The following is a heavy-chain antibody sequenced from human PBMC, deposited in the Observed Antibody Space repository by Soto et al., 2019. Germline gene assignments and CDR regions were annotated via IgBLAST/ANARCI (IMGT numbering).Heavy chain of an antibody. CDR2: IYHSGST. CDR1: GGSISRSNW. J-gene: IGHJ4*02. D-gene: IGHD6-6*01. V-gene: IGHV4-4*02. CDR3: ANSSIEPRLFMYPFDS. Sequence: SETLSLTCAVSGGSISRSNWWSWVRQPPGKGLEWIGEIYHSGSTNYNPSLESRVTISVDTSKNQFSLRLTSVTAADTAVYYCANSSIEPRLFMYPFDSWGLGTLVTVSS.